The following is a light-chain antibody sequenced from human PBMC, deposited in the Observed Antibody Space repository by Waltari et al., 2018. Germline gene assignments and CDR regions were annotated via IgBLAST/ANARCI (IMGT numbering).Light chain of an antibody. J-gene: IGLJ1*01. Sequence: QSALTQPASVSGSPGQSITISCPGPISDVGGHKSVPWYQQHPGKDPKLMIYDVSNRPSGVSNRFSGSKSGNTASLTISGLQAEDEADYYCSSYTSSSTLYVFGTGTKVTVL. CDR1: ISDVGGHKS. CDR3: SSYTSSSTLYV. CDR2: DVS. V-gene: IGLV2-14*03.